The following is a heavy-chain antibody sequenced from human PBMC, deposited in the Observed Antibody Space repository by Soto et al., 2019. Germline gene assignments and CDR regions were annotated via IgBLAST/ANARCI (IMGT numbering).Heavy chain of an antibody. Sequence: QVQLVQSGAEVKKPGASVKVSCKASGFTFSAYYIYWVRQAPGQGLEWIGWINPNSGGTNNAQKFQGRVTMTRDTSTSTVYMELSALISDDTAVYYCARSLLDEYSSSWRSAYYGMDVWGQGPTVTVSS. V-gene: IGHV1-2*02. CDR1: GFTFSAYY. D-gene: IGHD6-13*01. J-gene: IGHJ6*02. CDR3: ARSLLDEYSSSWRSAYYGMDV. CDR2: INPNSGGT.